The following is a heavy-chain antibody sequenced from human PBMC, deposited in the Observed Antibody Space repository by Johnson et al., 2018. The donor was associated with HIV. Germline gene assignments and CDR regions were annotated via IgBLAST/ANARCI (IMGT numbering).Heavy chain of an antibody. D-gene: IGHD3-10*01. V-gene: IGHV3-30*03. CDR2: ISYDGSNK. CDR1: GFTFSSYG. Sequence: QVQLVESGGGVVQPGRSLRLSCAASGFTFSSYGMHWVRQAPGKGLEWVAVISYDGSNKYYADSVKGRFTISRDNSKNTLYLQMNSLRVEDTAVYYCARDRGLDAFDIWGQGTMVTVSS. CDR3: ARDRGLDAFDI. J-gene: IGHJ3*02.